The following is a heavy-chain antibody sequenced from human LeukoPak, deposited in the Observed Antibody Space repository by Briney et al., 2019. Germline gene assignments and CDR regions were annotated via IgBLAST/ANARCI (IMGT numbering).Heavy chain of an antibody. J-gene: IGHJ3*02. CDR2: INPNSGGT. Sequence: GASVKVSCKASGYTFTNNFMHWVRQAPGQGLEWMGWINPNSGGTNYAQKFRGRVTMTRDTSISTAYMELSRLRSDDTAVYYCARDHYYDSSGTRGHAFDIWGQGTMVTVSS. CDR1: GYTFTNNF. D-gene: IGHD3-22*01. V-gene: IGHV1-2*02. CDR3: ARDHYYDSSGTRGHAFDI.